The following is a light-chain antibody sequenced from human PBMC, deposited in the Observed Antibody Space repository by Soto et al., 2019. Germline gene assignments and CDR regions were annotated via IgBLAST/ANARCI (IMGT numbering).Light chain of an antibody. J-gene: IGKJ5*01. CDR3: QQYGSSIT. CDR1: QSVSSSY. CDR2: GES. V-gene: IGKV3-20*01. Sequence: EIVLTQSPGTLSLSPGERATLSCRASQSVSSSYLAWYQQKPGQDPRLLIYGESSRATGTPDRFSGSGSGTDFTLTISRLEPEDFAVYYCQQYGSSITFGQGTRLEIK.